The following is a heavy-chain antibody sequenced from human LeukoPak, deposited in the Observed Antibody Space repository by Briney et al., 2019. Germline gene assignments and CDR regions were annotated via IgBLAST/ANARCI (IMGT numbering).Heavy chain of an antibody. D-gene: IGHD6-6*01. CDR3: ARSSSSDPYYYGMDV. CDR2: IYYSGST. V-gene: IGHV4-39*07. CDR1: GGSISSRSYY. J-gene: IGHJ6*02. Sequence: SETLSLTCTVSGGSISSRSYYWGWIRQPPGKGLEWIGSIYYSGSTYYNPSLKSRVTISVDTSKNQFSLKLSSVTAADTAVYYCARSSSSDPYYYGMDVWGQGTTVTVSS.